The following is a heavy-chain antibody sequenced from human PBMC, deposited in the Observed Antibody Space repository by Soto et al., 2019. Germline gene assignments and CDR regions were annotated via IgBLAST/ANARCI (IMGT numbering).Heavy chain of an antibody. Sequence: QVQLVQSGAEMKKPGASVKLSCKTSGINYNTSAIHWVRQSPGQGLEWMGWLNAGNGDTRYSQNFQGRVTLPRETSASTVYIDLYSLQSEDTGVYYCARAISGYVTWGQGTLVTVSS. D-gene: IGHD5-12*01. CDR2: LNAGNGDT. V-gene: IGHV1-3*01. CDR3: ARAISGYVT. CDR1: GINYNTSA. J-gene: IGHJ1*01.